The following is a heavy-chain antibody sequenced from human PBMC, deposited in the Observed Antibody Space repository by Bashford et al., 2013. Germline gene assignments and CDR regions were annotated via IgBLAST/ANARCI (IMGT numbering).Heavy chain of an antibody. CDR2: VKGDGTGT. CDR1: GFAFTNNW. D-gene: IGHD2-8*01. Sequence: GSLRLSCAASGFAFTNNWMHWVRHAPGKGLVWVSRVKGDGTGTVYADSVEGRFTISRDNAKNTVYLQMDSLRAEDSAVYYCARDRQFDTDGVHSNAFDSWGQGTLVTVSS. V-gene: IGHV3-74*01. CDR3: ARDRQFDTDGVHSNAFDS. J-gene: IGHJ4*02.